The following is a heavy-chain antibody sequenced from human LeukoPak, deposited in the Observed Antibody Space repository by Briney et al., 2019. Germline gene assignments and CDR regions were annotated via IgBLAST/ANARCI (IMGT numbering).Heavy chain of an antibody. CDR1: GGSISSGDYY. CDR2: IYYSGST. CDR3: ARVGGYGSGSWGEYFDY. V-gene: IGHV4-30-4*01. Sequence: PSQTLSLICTVSGGSISSGDYYWSWIRQPPGKGLEWIGCIYYSGSTYYNPSLKSRVTISVDTSKNQFSLKLSSVTAADTAVYYCARVGGYGSGSWGEYFDYWGQGTLVTVSS. D-gene: IGHD3-10*01. J-gene: IGHJ4*02.